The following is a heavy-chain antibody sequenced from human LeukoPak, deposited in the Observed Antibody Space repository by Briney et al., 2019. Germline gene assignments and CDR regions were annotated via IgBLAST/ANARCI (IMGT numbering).Heavy chain of an antibody. J-gene: IGHJ4*02. V-gene: IGHV3-53*01. CDR2: IYSSGGT. CDR3: ARDNTYGYY. D-gene: IGHD5-18*01. CDR1: GFTFSSYG. Sequence: GGSLRLSCAASGFTFSSYGMHWVRQAPGRGLEWVSVIYSSGGTYYADSVKGRFTISRDNSKNTLYLQMSSLRAEDTAVYYCARDNTYGYYWGQGTLVTVSS.